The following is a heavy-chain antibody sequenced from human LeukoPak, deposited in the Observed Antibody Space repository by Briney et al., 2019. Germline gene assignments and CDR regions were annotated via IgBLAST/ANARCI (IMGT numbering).Heavy chain of an antibody. CDR1: GYTFISYG. V-gene: IGHV1-18*01. CDR3: AREGGVGPTAPPDYYSYQMDV. J-gene: IGHJ6*03. CDR2: ISPYTTKT. Sequence: ASVKVSCKASGYTFISYGITWVRQAPGQGLEWMGWISPYTTKTNYAQSLQGRVTMTTDTSTSTAYMELRSLRSDDTAVYYCAREGGVGPTAPPDYYSYQMDVWGKGTTVTVSS. D-gene: IGHD1-26*01.